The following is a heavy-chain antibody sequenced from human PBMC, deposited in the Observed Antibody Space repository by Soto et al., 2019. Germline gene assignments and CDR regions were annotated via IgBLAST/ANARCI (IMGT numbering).Heavy chain of an antibody. V-gene: IGHV3-33*01. CDR1: GFTFSNYG. Sequence: QVQLVESGGGVVQPGTSLRLSCVATGFTFSNYGIHWVRQAPGRGLEWVAVIWHDGSQKYLTDSVRGRFTISRDNSKNTVYLQMNSLRVEDTAVYYCEGRDEPFHVWGQGTMVTVSS. CDR2: IWHDGSQK. J-gene: IGHJ3*01. CDR3: EGRDEPFHV.